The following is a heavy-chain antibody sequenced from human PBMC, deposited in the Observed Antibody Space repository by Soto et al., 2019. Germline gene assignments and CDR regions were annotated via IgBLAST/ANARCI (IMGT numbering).Heavy chain of an antibody. J-gene: IGHJ6*02. Sequence: PGGSLRLSCAASGLTFSDAWMSWVRQVPGKGLEWVSSISSSSSYIYYADSVKGRFTISRDNAKNSLYLQMNSLRAEDTAVYYCARDEGLGYCSSTSCYTGYYGMDVWGQGTTVTVS. CDR3: ARDEGLGYCSSTSCYTGYYGMDV. CDR2: ISSSSSYI. D-gene: IGHD2-2*02. V-gene: IGHV3-21*01. CDR1: GLTFSDAW.